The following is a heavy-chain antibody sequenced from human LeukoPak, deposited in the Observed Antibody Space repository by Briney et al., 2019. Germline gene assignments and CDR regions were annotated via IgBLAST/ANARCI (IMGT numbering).Heavy chain of an antibody. D-gene: IGHD6-19*01. CDR3: SRGSGWLSVY. CDR2: ISGGTT. J-gene: IGHJ4*02. V-gene: IGHV3-49*03. Sequence: PPGGSLRLSCTASGFTFGDYLMSWFRQAPGKGLEWICFISGGTTEYAASVKGRFTISRADSTSIAKLQMNSLTAEDTAVYYCSRGSGWLSVYWGQGTLVTVSS. CDR1: GFTFGDYL.